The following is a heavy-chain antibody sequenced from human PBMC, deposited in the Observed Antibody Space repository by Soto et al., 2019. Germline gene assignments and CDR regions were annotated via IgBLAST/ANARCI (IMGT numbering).Heavy chain of an antibody. CDR1: GGSIRSYC. V-gene: IGHV4-4*09. Sequence: SETLSLTCTVSGGSIRSYCWTWIRQPPGEGLEWIGWSGNRGTTNYNPSLERQGAIAIDTQQNQFSLRLSPVAFSDTAFYYCPVGVSIVVATRRLVDVWGSGTTVTVSS. CDR2: SGNRGTT. D-gene: IGHD3-22*01. J-gene: IGHJ6*03. CDR3: PVGVSIVVATRRLVDV.